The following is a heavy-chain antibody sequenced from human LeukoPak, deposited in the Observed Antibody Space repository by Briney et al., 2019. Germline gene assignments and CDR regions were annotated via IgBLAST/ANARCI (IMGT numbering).Heavy chain of an antibody. CDR2: IYPGDSHT. D-gene: IGHD3-22*01. Sequence: GESLKISCKGSGYSFTSYWIGWVRQMPGKGLEWMGIIYPGDSHTRYSPSFQGQVTISADKSISTAYLQWSSLKASDTAMYYCARKGYYYDSSGYYHSAFDIWGQGTMVTVSS. CDR1: GYSFTSYW. V-gene: IGHV5-51*01. J-gene: IGHJ3*02. CDR3: ARKGYYYDSSGYYHSAFDI.